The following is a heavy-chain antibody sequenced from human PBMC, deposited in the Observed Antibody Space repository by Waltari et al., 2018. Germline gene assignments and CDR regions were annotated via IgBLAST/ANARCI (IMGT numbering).Heavy chain of an antibody. J-gene: IGHJ6*01. Sequence: EVQLLESGGGWVQVWGSLRLSCAAYGFSFNTYWMTWVGQAPGKWLEWVANIKNDGSQTYYGDSVKGRFTISRDNAGNSLYLQMHSLRAEDTAVYYCARDSIYSGFYSYNYGMDVWGQGTTVTVSS. CDR3: ARDSIYSGFYSYNYGMDV. D-gene: IGHD5-12*01. CDR2: IKNDGSQT. V-gene: IGHV3-7*01. CDR1: GFSFNTYW.